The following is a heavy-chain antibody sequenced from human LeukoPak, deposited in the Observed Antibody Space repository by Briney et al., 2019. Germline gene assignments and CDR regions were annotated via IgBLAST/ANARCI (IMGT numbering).Heavy chain of an antibody. J-gene: IGHJ4*02. D-gene: IGHD3-16*01. Sequence: SETLSLTCTVSDDSISDYYRGWIRQPPGKGLEWIGYFYNSGRSTYNPSHKSRVTISADTSKNHFSLKLNSVTTADTAVYYCTRGAGWLIDYWGQGILVTVSS. CDR3: TRGAGWLIDY. CDR2: FYNSGRS. CDR1: DDSISDYY. V-gene: IGHV4-59*01.